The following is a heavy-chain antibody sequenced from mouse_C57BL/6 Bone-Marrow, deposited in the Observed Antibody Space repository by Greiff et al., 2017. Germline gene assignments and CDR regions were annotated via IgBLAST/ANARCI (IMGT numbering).Heavy chain of an antibody. V-gene: IGHV1-81*01. CDR1: GYTFTSYG. D-gene: IGHD2-4*01. Sequence: VKLMESGAELARPGASVKLSCKASGYTFTSYGISWVKQRTGQGLEWIGEIYPRSGNTYYNEKFKGKATLTADKSSSTAYMELRSLTSEDSAVYFCARGGLRQFSYAMDYWGQGTSVTVSS. J-gene: IGHJ4*01. CDR3: ARGGLRQFSYAMDY. CDR2: IYPRSGNT.